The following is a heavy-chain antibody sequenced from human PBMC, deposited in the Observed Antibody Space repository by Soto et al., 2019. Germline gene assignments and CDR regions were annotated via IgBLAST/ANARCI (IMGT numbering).Heavy chain of an antibody. Sequence: SLRVSCKAAGYTFTPYVITCVRQAPGEGHEWMGWIRAYNSNTNYAQKLQGRVSMTTDTSTSTAYMELRSRRSDDMAVFFCARGSGYHRHWFDPWGQGTLVTVSS. V-gene: IGHV1-18*03. J-gene: IGHJ5*02. CDR2: IRAYNSNT. CDR1: GYTFTPYV. CDR3: ARGSGYHRHWFDP. D-gene: IGHD5-12*01.